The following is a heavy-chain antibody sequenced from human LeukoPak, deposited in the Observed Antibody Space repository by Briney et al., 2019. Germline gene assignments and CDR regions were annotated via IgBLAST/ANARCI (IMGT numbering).Heavy chain of an antibody. CDR3: ARDYKYAFDN. CDR2: IGIDSGNT. J-gene: IGHJ4*02. Sequence: PGGSPRLSCAASGFTFSDYSMNWVRQAPGKGREGISYIGIDSGNTNYADSVKGRFTISGDKAKNSLYLQMNSLRVEDTAVYYCARDYKYAFDNWGQGTLVTVSS. CDR1: GFTFSDYS. D-gene: IGHD5-24*01. V-gene: IGHV3-48*01.